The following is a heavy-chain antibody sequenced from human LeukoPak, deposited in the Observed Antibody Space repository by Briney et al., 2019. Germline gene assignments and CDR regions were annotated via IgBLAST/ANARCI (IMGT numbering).Heavy chain of an antibody. CDR2: INPNSGGT. V-gene: IGHV1-2*02. Sequence: GASVKVSCKASGYTFTGSYMHWVRQAPGQGLEWMGWINPNSGGTNYAQKFQGRVTMTRDTSISTAYMELSGLRSDDTAVYYCARDTGSSSSVAFDIWGQGTMVTVSS. J-gene: IGHJ3*02. CDR3: ARDTGSSSSVAFDI. CDR1: GYTFTGSY. D-gene: IGHD6-6*01.